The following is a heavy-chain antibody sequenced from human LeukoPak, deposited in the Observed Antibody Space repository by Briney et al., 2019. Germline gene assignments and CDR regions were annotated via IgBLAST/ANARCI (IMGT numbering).Heavy chain of an antibody. CDR1: GGSFSGYY. CDR3: ARGVIHYYYYMDV. Sequence: KPSETLSLTCAVYGGSFSGYYWSWIRQPPGKGLEWIGEINHSGSTNYNPSLKSRVTISVDTSKNQFSLKLSSVTAADTAVYYCARGVIHYYYYMDVWGKGTTVTISS. J-gene: IGHJ6*03. V-gene: IGHV4-34*01. D-gene: IGHD3-16*02. CDR2: INHSGST.